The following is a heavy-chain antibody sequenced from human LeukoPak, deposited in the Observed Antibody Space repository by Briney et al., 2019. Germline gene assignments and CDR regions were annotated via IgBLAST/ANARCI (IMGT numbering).Heavy chain of an antibody. D-gene: IGHD3-9*01. CDR3: AREYFR. V-gene: IGHV4-34*01. J-gene: IGHJ4*02. CDR2: INHSGST. CDR1: GGSFSGYY. Sequence: PSETLSLTCAVYGGSFSGYYWSWIRQPPGKGLEWIGEINHSGSTNYNQSLKSRVTISVDPSKNQFSLKLSSVTAADTAVYYCAREYFRWGQGTLVTVSS.